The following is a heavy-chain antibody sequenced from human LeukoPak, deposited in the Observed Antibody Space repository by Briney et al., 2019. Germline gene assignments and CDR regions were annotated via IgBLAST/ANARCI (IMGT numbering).Heavy chain of an antibody. CDR3: ARDVVVPAASNWFDP. J-gene: IGHJ5*02. CDR1: GDSISSHY. Sequence: SETLSLTCTVSGDSISSHYWSWIRQPPGKGLEWIGYIYYSGSINYNSSLKSRVTISVDTSKNQFSLKLNSVTAAGTAVYYCARDVVVPAASNWFDPWGQGTLVTVSS. D-gene: IGHD2-2*01. CDR2: IYYSGSI. V-gene: IGHV4-59*11.